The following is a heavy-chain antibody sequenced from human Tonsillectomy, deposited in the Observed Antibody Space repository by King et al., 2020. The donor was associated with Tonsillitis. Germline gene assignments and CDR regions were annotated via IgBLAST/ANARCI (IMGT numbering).Heavy chain of an antibody. CDR1: GYTFTSYD. CDR3: ARNRALTGDFDY. D-gene: IGHD1-20*01. Sequence: QLVQSGAEVKKPGASVTVSCKAAGYTFTSYDIHWVRQATGQGLEWVGWMNPNTGNTGYAQKFQGRVTMTRNTSISTAYVELSSLRSEDTAVYYCARNRALTGDFDYWGQGTLVTVSS. J-gene: IGHJ4*02. V-gene: IGHV1-8*01. CDR2: MNPNTGNT.